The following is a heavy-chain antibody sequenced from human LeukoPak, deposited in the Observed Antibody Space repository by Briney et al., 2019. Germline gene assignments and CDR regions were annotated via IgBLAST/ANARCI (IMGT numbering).Heavy chain of an antibody. V-gene: IGHV4-59*01. D-gene: IGHD6-13*01. CDR1: GGSISSYY. Sequence: PSETLSLTCTVSGGSISSYYWSWIRQPPGKGLEWIGYIYYSGSTNYNPSLKSRVTISVDTSKHQFSLKLSSVTASDTAVYYCARDPAGLNWFDPWGQGTLVTVSP. CDR3: ARDPAGLNWFDP. J-gene: IGHJ5*02. CDR2: IYYSGST.